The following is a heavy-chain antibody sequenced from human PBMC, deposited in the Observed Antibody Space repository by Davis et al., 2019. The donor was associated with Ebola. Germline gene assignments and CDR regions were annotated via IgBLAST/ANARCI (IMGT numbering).Heavy chain of an antibody. J-gene: IGHJ5*02. CDR3: ATQYSNGWFDP. CDR1: GGSINNYF. D-gene: IGHD4-11*01. CDR2: IHYLGNT. V-gene: IGHV4-59*01. Sequence: SETLSLTCTVSGGSINNYFWSWIRQSPGKGLEWIGNIHYLGNTKYNPSLKSRVTMSVDMSKNQFSLRLTSVTAADTAIYYCATQYSNGWFDPWGQGTLVTVSS.